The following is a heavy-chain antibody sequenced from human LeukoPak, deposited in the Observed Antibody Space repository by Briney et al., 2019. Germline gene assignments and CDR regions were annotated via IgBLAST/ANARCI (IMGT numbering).Heavy chain of an antibody. CDR1: GFTFSSYA. V-gene: IGHV3-23*01. D-gene: IGHD6-13*01. J-gene: IGHJ4*02. CDR2: ISASGVGS. Sequence: AGGSLRLSCAASGFTFSSYAMTWVRQAPGMGLEWVSVISASGVGSYYADSVKDRFTISRDNSKNTLYLQINSLRAEDTAVYFCAKGIAAAGFVDSYFDCWGQGTSVTVSS. CDR3: AKGIAAAGFVDSYFDC.